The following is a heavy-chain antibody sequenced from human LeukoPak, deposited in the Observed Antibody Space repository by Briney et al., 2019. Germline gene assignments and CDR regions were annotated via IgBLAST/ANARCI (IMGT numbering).Heavy chain of an antibody. J-gene: IGHJ4*02. D-gene: IGHD1-26*01. CDR3: AKDSELLLDYFDY. CDR1: GFTFSSYG. CDR2: ISYDGSNK. Sequence: PGGSLRLSCAASGFTFSSYGMHWVRQAPGKGLEWVAVISYDGSNKYYADSVKGRFTISRDNSKNTLYLQMNSLRAEDTAVYYCAKDSELLLDYFDYWGQGTLVTVSS. V-gene: IGHV3-30*18.